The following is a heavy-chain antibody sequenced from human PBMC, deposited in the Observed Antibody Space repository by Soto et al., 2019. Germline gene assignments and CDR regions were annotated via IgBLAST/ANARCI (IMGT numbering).Heavy chain of an antibody. CDR1: GYTFTIYG. D-gene: IGHD3-3*01. V-gene: IGHV1-18*01. CDR2: ISAYNGNT. Sequence: ASLKVSCKASGYTFTIYGISWVLQAPGQGLEWMGWISAYNGNTNYAQKLQGRVTMTTDTSTSTAYMELRSLRSDDTAVYYCARDFGVVMSWVNWFDPWGQGTLVTVSS. J-gene: IGHJ5*02. CDR3: ARDFGVVMSWVNWFDP.